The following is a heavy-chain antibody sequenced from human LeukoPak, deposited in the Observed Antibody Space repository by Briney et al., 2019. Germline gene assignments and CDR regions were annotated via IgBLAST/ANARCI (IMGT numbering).Heavy chain of an antibody. V-gene: IGHV1-8*03. D-gene: IGHD1-26*01. CDR2: MNPNSGNT. CDR1: GYTFTSYD. CDR3: ASGGIVGATNAFDI. J-gene: IGHJ3*02. Sequence: ASVKVSCKASGYTFTSYDINWVRQATGQGLEWMGWMNPNSGNTGYAQKFQGRVTITRNTSISTVYMELSSLRSEDTAVYYCASGGIVGATNAFDIWGQGTMVTVSS.